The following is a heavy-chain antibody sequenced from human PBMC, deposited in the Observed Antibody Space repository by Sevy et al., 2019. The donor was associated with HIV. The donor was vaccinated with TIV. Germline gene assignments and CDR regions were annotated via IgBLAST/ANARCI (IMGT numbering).Heavy chain of an antibody. J-gene: IGHJ4*02. CDR2: FDPEDGET. CDR1: GYTHSQVS. D-gene: IGHD3-22*01. CDR3: AITKDYYDSSGCPFDY. Sequence: ASVKVSCKVSGYTHSQVSMHWVRRVPRKGLEWIGSFDPEDGETIYAQKFQGRLTMTEDTSTDTAYMELSSLKSEDTAVFYCAITKDYYDSSGCPFDYWGQGTLVTVSS. V-gene: IGHV1-24*01.